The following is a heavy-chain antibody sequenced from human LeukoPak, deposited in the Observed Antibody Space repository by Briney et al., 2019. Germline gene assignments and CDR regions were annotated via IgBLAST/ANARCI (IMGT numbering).Heavy chain of an antibody. D-gene: IGHD4-23*01. J-gene: IGHJ4*02. CDR2: IYTTGTA. Sequence: SETLSLTCTVSGDFISGSYWSWIRQPAGKGLEWVGRIYTTGTANYNPSLTSRVTMSVDTSKKQLSLTLTPVTAADTAVYYCATFGGEGGFLHYWGQGILVAVSS. V-gene: IGHV4-4*07. CDR1: GDFISGSY. CDR3: ATFGGEGGFLHY.